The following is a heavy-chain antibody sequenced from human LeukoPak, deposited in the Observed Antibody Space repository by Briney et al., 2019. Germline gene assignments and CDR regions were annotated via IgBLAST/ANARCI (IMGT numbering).Heavy chain of an antibody. J-gene: IGHJ5*02. V-gene: IGHV3-66*02. CDR3: ARDQRSESYYPWGWFDP. CDR1: GFAVSTNY. D-gene: IGHD1-26*01. CDR2: IYSDGST. Sequence: GGSPRLSCAASGFAVSTNYLSWVRQAPGKGLEWVSVIYSDGSTYYTDSVKGRFTISRDNSKNTLYLQMNSLRPEDTAVYYCARDQRSESYYPWGWFDPWGQGTLVTASS.